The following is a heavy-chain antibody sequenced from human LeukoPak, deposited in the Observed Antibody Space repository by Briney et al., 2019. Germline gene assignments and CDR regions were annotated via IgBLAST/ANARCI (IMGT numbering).Heavy chain of an antibody. Sequence: GRSLRLSCAASGFTFSSYPMHWVRQAPGKGLEWVAVISYDGSNKYYADSVKGRFTISRDNSKNTLYLQMNSLRAEDTAVYYCAKTSSNYYYDSSGYYPTETYYFDYWGQGTLVTVSS. V-gene: IGHV3-30*18. D-gene: IGHD3-22*01. J-gene: IGHJ4*02. CDR2: ISYDGSNK. CDR3: AKTSSNYYYDSSGYYPTETYYFDY. CDR1: GFTFSSYP.